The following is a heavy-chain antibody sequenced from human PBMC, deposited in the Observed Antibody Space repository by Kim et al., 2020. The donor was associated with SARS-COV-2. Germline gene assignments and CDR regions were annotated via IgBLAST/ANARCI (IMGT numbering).Heavy chain of an antibody. CDR2: IYYSGST. CDR1: GGSISSSSYY. V-gene: IGHV4-39*01. D-gene: IGHD2-15*01. J-gene: IGHJ4*01. Sequence: SETLSLTCTVSGGSISSSSYYWGWIRQPPGKGLEWIGSIYYSGSTYYNPSLKSRVTISVDTSKNQFSLKLSSVTAADTAVYYCARRGRGVAATIYFDYWG. CDR3: ARRGRGVAATIYFDY.